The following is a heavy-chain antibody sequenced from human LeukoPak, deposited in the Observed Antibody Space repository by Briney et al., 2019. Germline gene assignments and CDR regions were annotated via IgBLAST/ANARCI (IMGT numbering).Heavy chain of an antibody. J-gene: IGHJ4*01. Sequence: GGSLRLSCTASEFTVSRNYMLWVRQAPGKGLEWVSLIFSNGDTHYADSVKGRFTIFRDTSKNTVSLQMNSLRVEDTAMYYCTRDQMNYWGQGTLVTVSS. CDR1: EFTVSRNY. V-gene: IGHV3-53*01. D-gene: IGHD5-24*01. CDR2: IFSNGDT. CDR3: TRDQMNY.